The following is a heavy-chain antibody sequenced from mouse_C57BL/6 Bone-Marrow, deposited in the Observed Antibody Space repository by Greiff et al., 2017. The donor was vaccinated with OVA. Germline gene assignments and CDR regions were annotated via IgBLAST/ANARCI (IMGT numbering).Heavy chain of an antibody. D-gene: IGHD4-1*01. CDR2: IRLKSDNYAT. Sequence: EVMLVESGGGLVQPGGSMKPSCVASGFTFSNYWMNWVRQSPEKGLEWVAQIRLKSDNYATHYAESVKGRFTISRDDSKSSVYLQMNNLRAEDTGIYYCTELGRYFDVWGTGTTVTVSS. V-gene: IGHV6-3*01. CDR3: TELGRYFDV. J-gene: IGHJ1*03. CDR1: GFTFSNYW.